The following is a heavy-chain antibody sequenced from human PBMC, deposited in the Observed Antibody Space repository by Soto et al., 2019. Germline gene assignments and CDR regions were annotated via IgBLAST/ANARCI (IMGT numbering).Heavy chain of an antibody. CDR1: GFTFSSYA. CDR3: AKGKNFCGSISCPFPGPFDY. V-gene: IGHV3-23*01. CDR2: INNSEGNT. D-gene: IGHD2-2*01. J-gene: IGHJ4*02. Sequence: GGSLRLSCAASGFTFSSYAMSWVRQAPGKGLEWVSTINNSEGNTYYADSVQGRFAISRDNSKNTLYLQMNSLRAEDTAVYYCAKGKNFCGSISCPFPGPFDYWGQGTLVTVSS.